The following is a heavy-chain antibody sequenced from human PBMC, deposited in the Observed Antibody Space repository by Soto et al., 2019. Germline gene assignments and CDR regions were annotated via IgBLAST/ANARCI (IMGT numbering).Heavy chain of an antibody. CDR3: ASDRSSGWDQGYGMDV. CDR2: IYYSWST. D-gene: IGHD6-19*01. V-gene: IGHV4-59*01. CDR1: GGSISTYY. Sequence: ASETLSLTCTVSGGSISTYYWSWIRQPPGKGLEWIGYIYYSWSTSYNPSLKSRVTISVDTSKNQFSLKLRSVTAADTAVYYCASDRSSGWDQGYGMDVWGQGTTVTVSS. J-gene: IGHJ6*02.